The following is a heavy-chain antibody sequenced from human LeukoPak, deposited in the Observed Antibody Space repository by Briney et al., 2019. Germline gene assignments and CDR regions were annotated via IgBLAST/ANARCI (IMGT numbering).Heavy chain of an antibody. CDR2: IYPRDSRT. D-gene: IGHD2-2*01. CDR3: ARHLSDITSSPNY. CDR1: GYSFSSYW. Sequence: GESLKISCKGSGYSFSSYWIAWVRQMPGKGLEWMGVIYPRDSRTTYSPSFQDQVTISADKSISTAYLQWTSLKASDTPMYYCARHLSDITSSPNYWGPGTLVTVSS. V-gene: IGHV5-51*01. J-gene: IGHJ4*01.